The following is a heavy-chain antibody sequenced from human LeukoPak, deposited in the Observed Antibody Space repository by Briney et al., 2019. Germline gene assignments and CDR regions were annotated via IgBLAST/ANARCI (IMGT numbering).Heavy chain of an antibody. CDR2: ISSSGSTI. D-gene: IGHD1-1*01. CDR3: ARGPPRGKYYYMDV. J-gene: IGHJ6*03. V-gene: IGHV3-11*04. Sequence: PGGSLRLSCAASGFTFSDYYMSWIRQAPGKGLEWVSYISSSGSTIYYADSVKGRFTISRDNAKNSLYLQMNSLTAGDTAVYYCARGPPRGKYYYMDVWGKGTTVTVSS. CDR1: GFTFSDYY.